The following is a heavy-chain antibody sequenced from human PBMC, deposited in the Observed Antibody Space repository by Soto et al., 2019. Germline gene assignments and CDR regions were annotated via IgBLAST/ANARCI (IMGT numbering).Heavy chain of an antibody. CDR1: GYTFTSYA. CDR2: INAGNGNT. J-gene: IGHJ4*02. CDR3: AKDDNTNYWGRKIDY. Sequence: ASVKVSCKASGYTFTSYAMHWVRQAPGQRLEWMGWINAGNGNTKYSQKFQGRVTITRDTSASTAYMELSSLRSEDTAIYYCAKDDNTNYWGRKIDYWGQGTLVTAPQ. V-gene: IGHV1-3*01. D-gene: IGHD7-27*01.